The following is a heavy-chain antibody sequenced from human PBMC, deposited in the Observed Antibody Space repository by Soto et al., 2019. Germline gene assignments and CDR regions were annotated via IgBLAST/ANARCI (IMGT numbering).Heavy chain of an antibody. V-gene: IGHV3-33*01. CDR3: ARQSLGNIRLRGLDY. D-gene: IGHD1-1*01. CDR2: IWCDGSNK. J-gene: IGHJ4*02. Sequence: QVQLVESGGGVVQPGRSLRLSCAASGFTFSDFGMHWVRQAPGKGLEWVAVIWCDGSNKYYVDSVKGRFTISRDNSKNTLYLQMNSLRPEDTAVYYCARQSLGNIRLRGLDYWGQGTLVTVSS. CDR1: GFTFSDFG.